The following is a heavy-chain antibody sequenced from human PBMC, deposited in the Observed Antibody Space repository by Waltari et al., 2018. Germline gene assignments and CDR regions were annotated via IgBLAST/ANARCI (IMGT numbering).Heavy chain of an antibody. CDR2: IIPIFGTA. CDR3: ARFYYYGSGSYRGYDAFDI. J-gene: IGHJ3*02. D-gene: IGHD3-10*01. Sequence: QVQLVQSGAEVKKPGSSVKVSCKASGGTFSSYAISCVRQAPGQRLEWMGGIIPIFGTANYAQKFQGRVTITTDESTSTAYMELSSLRSEDTAVYYCARFYYYGSGSYRGYDAFDIWGQGTMVTVSS. V-gene: IGHV1-69*05. CDR1: GGTFSSYA.